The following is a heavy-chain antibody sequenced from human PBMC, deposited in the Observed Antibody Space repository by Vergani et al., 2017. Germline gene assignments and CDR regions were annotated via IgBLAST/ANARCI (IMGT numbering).Heavy chain of an antibody. V-gene: IGHV3-30*03. Sequence: QVQLVESGGGVVQPGRSLRLSCVVSGFTSSYYGMHWVRQAPGKGLEWVAVISYDGTQKYYADSVKGRFTISSDNSKSTLYLQMNSLRTEDTAVYYCAEKSCGSPGCQIEYFREWGQGTLVTISS. CDR1: GFTSSYYG. CDR3: AEKSCGSPGCQIEYFRE. J-gene: IGHJ1*01. CDR2: ISYDGTQK. D-gene: IGHD3-22*01.